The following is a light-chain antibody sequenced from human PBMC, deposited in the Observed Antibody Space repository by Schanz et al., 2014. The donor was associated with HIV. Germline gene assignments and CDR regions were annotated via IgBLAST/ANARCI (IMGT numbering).Light chain of an antibody. CDR2: DVR. CDR1: SSDIGGSDY. Sequence: QSVLTQPASVSGSPGQSITISCSGTSSDIGGSDYVSWYQQHPGRAPKVLIYDVRYRPSGVSNRFSGSKSGNTASLTISGLQAEDEAEYFCSSYTTSNTHVFGSGTKLTVL. V-gene: IGLV2-14*03. J-gene: IGLJ1*01. CDR3: SSYTTSNTHV.